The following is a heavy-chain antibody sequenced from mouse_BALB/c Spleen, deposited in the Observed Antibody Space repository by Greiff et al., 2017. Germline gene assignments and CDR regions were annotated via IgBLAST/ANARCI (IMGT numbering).Heavy chain of an antibody. V-gene: IGHV1-7*01. CDR2: INPSTGYT. CDR1: GYTFTSYW. CDR3: ARFGYWTMDY. D-gene: IGHD2-3*01. J-gene: IGHJ4*01. Sequence: QVQLKQSGAELAKPGASVKMSCKASGYTFTSYWMHWVKQRPGQGLEWIGYINPSTGYTEYNQKFKDKATLTADKSSSTAYMQLSSLTSEDSAVYYCARFGYWTMDYWGQGTSVTVSS.